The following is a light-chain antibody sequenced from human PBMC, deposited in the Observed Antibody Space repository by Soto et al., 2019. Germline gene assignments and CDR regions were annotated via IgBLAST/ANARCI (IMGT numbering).Light chain of an antibody. J-gene: IGLJ2*01. Sequence: QAVVTQSPSASASLGASVKLTCTLNSGHISYAIAWHQQQQEKGPRYLMKLDSDGSHTKGDSIPDRFSGSSFGAERYLTISSLQSEDEADYYCQTLGTGIHVVFGGGTKVTVL. CDR1: SGHISYA. V-gene: IGLV4-69*01. CDR2: LDSDGSH. CDR3: QTLGTGIHVV.